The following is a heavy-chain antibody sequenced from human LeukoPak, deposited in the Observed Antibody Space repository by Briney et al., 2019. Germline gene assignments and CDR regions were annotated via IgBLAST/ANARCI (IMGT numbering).Heavy chain of an antibody. J-gene: IGHJ4*02. CDR2: ISNAGST. CDR1: GFTVSSTY. CDR3: ARDRPGGYYGFDY. Sequence: PGGSLRLPCAAPGFTVSSTYMSWVRQAPGKGLEWVSIISNAGSTYYADSVKGRFTISRDNSKNTVFLQINSLRAEDTAVYYCARDRPGGYYGFDYWGQGTLVTVSS. V-gene: IGHV3-53*01. D-gene: IGHD3-22*01.